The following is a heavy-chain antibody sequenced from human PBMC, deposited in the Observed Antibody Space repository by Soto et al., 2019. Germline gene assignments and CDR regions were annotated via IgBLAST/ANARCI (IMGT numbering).Heavy chain of an antibody. D-gene: IGHD3-10*01. CDR1: GFTFSSYG. Sequence: QVQLVESGGGVVQPGRSLRLSCAASGFTFSSYGMHWVRQAPGKGLEWVAVIWYDGSNKYYADSVKGRFTISRDNSKNTLYLQMNSLRAEDTAVYYCARFNPDGGAFDIWGQGTMVTVSS. J-gene: IGHJ3*02. CDR3: ARFNPDGGAFDI. V-gene: IGHV3-33*01. CDR2: IWYDGSNK.